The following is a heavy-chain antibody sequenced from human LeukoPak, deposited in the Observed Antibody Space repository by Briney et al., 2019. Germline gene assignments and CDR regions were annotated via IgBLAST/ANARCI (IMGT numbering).Heavy chain of an antibody. CDR3: VREYHGGYFDF. CDR1: GYTFTGYY. Sequence: GASVKVSCKASGYTFTGYYMHWVRQAPGQGLEWLGVVYPSAGTSDPAQRFRARITLSDDTSTSTAYMELRSLKSGDTAIYFCVREYHGGYFDFWGQGTLVTVSS. J-gene: IGHJ4*02. CDR2: VYPSAGTS. D-gene: IGHD3-16*01. V-gene: IGHV1-46*03.